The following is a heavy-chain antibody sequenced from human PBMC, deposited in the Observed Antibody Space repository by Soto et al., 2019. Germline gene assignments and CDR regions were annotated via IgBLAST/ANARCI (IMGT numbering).Heavy chain of an antibody. CDR3: ARNEYSNWFDP. CDR1: GGSFSGYY. CDR2: INHSGST. V-gene: IGHV4-34*01. J-gene: IGHJ5*02. Sequence: EPLSLTFAGYGGSFSGYYWSWIRQPPGKGLEVIGEINHSGSTNYNPSLKSRVTISVDTSKNQFSLKLSSVTAADTAVYYCARNEYSNWFDPWGQGTLVTGSS. D-gene: IGHD6-6*01.